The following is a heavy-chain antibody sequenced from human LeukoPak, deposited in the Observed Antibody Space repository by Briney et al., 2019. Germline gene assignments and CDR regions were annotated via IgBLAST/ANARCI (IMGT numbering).Heavy chain of an antibody. CDR2: IKSDGKT. Sequence: GGSLRLSCEASGFTFSRYWMHWVRQAPGKGLVWVSRIKSDGKTNYADSVMGRFTISRDNAKNTVSLQMDSLRAEDTGVYYCARAPSEVGGYYPEYFRHWGQGTLVTVSS. CDR1: GFTFSRYW. D-gene: IGHD3-22*01. CDR3: ARAPSEVGGYYPEYFRH. V-gene: IGHV3-74*01. J-gene: IGHJ1*01.